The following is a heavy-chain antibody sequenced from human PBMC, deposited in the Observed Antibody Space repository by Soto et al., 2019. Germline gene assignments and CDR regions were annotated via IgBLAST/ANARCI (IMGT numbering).Heavy chain of an antibody. CDR3: AREGSYHYFDF. D-gene: IGHD1-26*01. CDR2: IYYSGST. J-gene: IGHJ4*02. V-gene: IGHV4-31*03. CDR1: GASLSRGGYY. Sequence: QVQLSESGPGLVRPSETLSITCRVSGASLSRGGYYWSWIRQHPAKGLEWIGNIYYSGSTDYSPSLRRRVTISLDTSKNQVSLNLNSVTAADTAVYYCAREGSYHYFDFWGQGTLVTVFS.